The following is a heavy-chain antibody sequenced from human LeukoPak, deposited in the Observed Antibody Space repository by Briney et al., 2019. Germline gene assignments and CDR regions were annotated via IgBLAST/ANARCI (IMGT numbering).Heavy chain of an antibody. CDR3: ARVDREVRRGYCSGGSCYGYYSDY. J-gene: IGHJ4*02. D-gene: IGHD2-15*01. V-gene: IGHV4-59*01. Sequence: SETLSLTCTVSGGSISSYYWSWIRPPPGKGLEWIGYIYYSGSTNYNPSLKSRVTISVDTSKNQFSLKLSSVTAADTAVYYCARVDREVRRGYCSGGSCYGYYSDYWGQGTLVTVSS. CDR1: GGSISSYY. CDR2: IYYSGST.